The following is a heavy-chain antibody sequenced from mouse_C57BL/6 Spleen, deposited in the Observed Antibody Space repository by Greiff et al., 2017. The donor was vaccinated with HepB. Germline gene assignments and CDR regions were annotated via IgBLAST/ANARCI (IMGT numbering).Heavy chain of an antibody. CDR1: GYTFTSYW. Sequence: QVQLQQPGAELVRPGSSVKLSCKASGYTFTSYWMDWVKQRPGQGLEWIGNIYPSDSETHYNQKFKDKATLTVDKSSSTAYMQLSSLTSEDSAVYYCARRDSSGTPGRDYWGQGTSVTVSS. CDR2: IYPSDSET. D-gene: IGHD3-2*02. V-gene: IGHV1-61*01. CDR3: ARRDSSGTPGRDY. J-gene: IGHJ4*01.